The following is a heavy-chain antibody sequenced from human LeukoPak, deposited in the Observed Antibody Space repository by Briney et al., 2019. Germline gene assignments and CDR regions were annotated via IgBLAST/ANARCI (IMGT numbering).Heavy chain of an antibody. Sequence: PGRSLRLSCAASGXTFSYYGIHWVRQVPGKGLEWVAVISFDGSNHYYADSVKGRFTISRDNSKNTLYLQMNSLRAEDTALYYCAKDITRYGGNAVDYWGQGTLVTVSS. J-gene: IGHJ4*02. CDR1: GXTFSYYG. V-gene: IGHV3-30*18. D-gene: IGHD4-23*01. CDR2: ISFDGSNH. CDR3: AKDITRYGGNAVDY.